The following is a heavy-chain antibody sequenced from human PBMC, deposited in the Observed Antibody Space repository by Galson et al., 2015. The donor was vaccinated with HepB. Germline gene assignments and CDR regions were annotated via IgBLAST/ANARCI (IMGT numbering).Heavy chain of an antibody. CDR1: GFTFSSYS. V-gene: IGHV3-21*01. Sequence: SLRLSCAASGFTFSSYSMNWVRQAPGKGLEWVSSISSSSSYIYYADSVKGRFTISRDNAKNSLYLQMNSLRAEDTAVYYCARDPIFRGQFDYWGQGTLVTVSS. J-gene: IGHJ4*02. D-gene: IGHD3-10*01. CDR2: ISSSSSYI. CDR3: ARDPIFRGQFDY.